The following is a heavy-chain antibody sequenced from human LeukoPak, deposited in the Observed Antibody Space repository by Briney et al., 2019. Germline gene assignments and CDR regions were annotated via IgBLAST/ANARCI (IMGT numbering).Heavy chain of an antibody. V-gene: IGHV3-23*01. CDR1: GLTFSSYA. Sequence: PGGSLRLSCAASGLTFSSYAMSWVRQAPGKGLEWVSSVTGNGDNTFHADSVKGRFTISRDNSKNMLYLQINSLRAEDTAVYYCARDRNYFEALHRSYWGQGTLVTVSS. D-gene: IGHD3-10*01. CDR2: VTGNGDNT. CDR3: ARDRNYFEALHRSY. J-gene: IGHJ4*02.